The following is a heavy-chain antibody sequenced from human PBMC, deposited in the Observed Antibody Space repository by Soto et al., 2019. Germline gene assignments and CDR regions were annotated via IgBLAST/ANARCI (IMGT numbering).Heavy chain of an antibody. CDR2: ISSTTTTT. CDR3: ATGGNSYALSVY. V-gene: IGHV3-48*01. J-gene: IGHJ4*02. D-gene: IGHD5-18*01. Sequence: EVQLVESGGGLVQPGGSLRLSCVASGFTFSTYGMNWVRQAPGKGLEWVSYISSTTTTTHYADSVKGRFTISRDNAKNSLYLQMNSLRAEDSALYYCATGGNSYALSVYWGQGTLVTVSS. CDR1: GFTFSTYG.